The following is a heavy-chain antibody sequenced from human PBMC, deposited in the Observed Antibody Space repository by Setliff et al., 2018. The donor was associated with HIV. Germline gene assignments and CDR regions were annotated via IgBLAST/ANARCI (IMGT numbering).Heavy chain of an antibody. CDR3: ARDLFRWAAAGPNYFDS. V-gene: IGHV1-18*01. J-gene: IGHJ4*02. CDR1: GYTFSTYS. D-gene: IGHD6-13*01. CDR2: VSAYNGHT. Sequence: GASVKVSCKASGYTFSTYSITRVRQAPGQGLEWMGWVSAYNGHTDFAQKFQGRITLTTDTSSNTAYMELRSLRSDDTAIYYCARDLFRWAAAGPNYFDSWGQGTLVTVSS.